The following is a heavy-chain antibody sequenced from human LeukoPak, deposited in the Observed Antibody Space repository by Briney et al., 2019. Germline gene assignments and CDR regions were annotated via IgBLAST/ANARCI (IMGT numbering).Heavy chain of an antibody. CDR2: LYHSGGT. V-gene: IGHV4-38-2*01. J-gene: IGHJ4*02. CDR3: ARAGGDYGYFDY. CDR1: SYSISSGYY. Sequence: SETLSLTCAVSSYSISSGYYWGWIRQPPGKGPEWIGSLYHSGGTYYNPSLKSRVTISVDTSKNQFSLKLTSVTAADTAVYYCARAGGDYGYFDYWGQGTLVTVSS. D-gene: IGHD4-17*01.